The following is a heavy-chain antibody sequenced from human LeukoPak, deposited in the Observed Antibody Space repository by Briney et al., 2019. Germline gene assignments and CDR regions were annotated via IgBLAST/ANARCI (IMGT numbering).Heavy chain of an antibody. J-gene: IGHJ6*03. CDR3: ATWRYCSGAHCFGNYYMDV. V-gene: IGHV4-38-2*02. CDR2: LYHSGNS. D-gene: IGHD2-15*01. Sequence: SETLSLSCSVAGYSISSDYYWGWIRQPPGKGLEWIGSLYHSGNSYYNPSLKSRVTISVDTSKNQFSLKLSSVTAADTAVYYCATWRYCSGAHCFGNYYMDVWGKGTTVTVSS. CDR1: GYSISSDYY.